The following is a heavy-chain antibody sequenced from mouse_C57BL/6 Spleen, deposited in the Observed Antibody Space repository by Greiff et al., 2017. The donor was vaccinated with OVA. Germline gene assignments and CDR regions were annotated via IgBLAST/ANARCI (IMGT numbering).Heavy chain of an antibody. CDR3: ATQRTAQATGFAY. V-gene: IGHV1-74*01. J-gene: IGHJ3*01. CDR1: GYTFTSYW. CDR2: LHPSDSDT. Sequence: QVQLQQPGAELVKPGASVKVSCKASGYTFTSYWMHWVKQRPGHGLEWIGRLHPSDSDTNYNQKFKGKATLTVDKSSSTAYMQLSSLTSEDSAVYYCATQRTAQATGFAYWGQGTLVTVSA. D-gene: IGHD3-2*02.